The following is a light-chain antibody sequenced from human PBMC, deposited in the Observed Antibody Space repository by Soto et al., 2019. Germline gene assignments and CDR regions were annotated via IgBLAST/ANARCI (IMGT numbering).Light chain of an antibody. CDR3: KQYGSSGT. V-gene: IGKV3-20*01. J-gene: IGKJ1*01. CDR2: VAS. CDR1: QSVSNNY. Sequence: EIVLTQSPGTLSLSPGERATLSCRASQSVSNNYLAWYQQKPGQAPRLLIYVASNRATGIQDRFSGSGSGTEFTLTIRRLEPEDFAVYYCKQYGSSGTFGQGTKVDIK.